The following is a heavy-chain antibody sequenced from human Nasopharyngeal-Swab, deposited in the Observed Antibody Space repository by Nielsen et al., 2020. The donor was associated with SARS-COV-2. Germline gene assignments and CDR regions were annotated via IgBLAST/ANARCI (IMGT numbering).Heavy chain of an antibody. J-gene: IGHJ6*02. CDR3: ASGSAGMDV. Sequence: GESLKISCAASGFTFSSYAMSWVRQAPGKGLEWVSAISGSGGSTYYADSVKGRFTISRDNSKNTLYLQMNSLRAEDTAVYYCASGSAGMDVWGQGTTVTVSS. V-gene: IGHV3-23*01. D-gene: IGHD2-15*01. CDR2: ISGSGGST. CDR1: GFTFSSYA.